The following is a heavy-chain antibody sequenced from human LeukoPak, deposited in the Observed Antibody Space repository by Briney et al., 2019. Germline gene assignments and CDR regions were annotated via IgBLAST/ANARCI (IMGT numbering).Heavy chain of an antibody. Sequence: ASVKVSCKASGYSFSDYYMHWARQAPGQGLEWMGRINPNSGGTNYAQKFQGRVTMTRDTSISTAYMELSRLRSDDTAVYYCARILMTTVTMGDYWGQGTLVTVSS. CDR3: ARILMTTVTMGDY. D-gene: IGHD4-17*01. V-gene: IGHV1-2*06. J-gene: IGHJ4*02. CDR2: INPNSGGT. CDR1: GYSFSDYY.